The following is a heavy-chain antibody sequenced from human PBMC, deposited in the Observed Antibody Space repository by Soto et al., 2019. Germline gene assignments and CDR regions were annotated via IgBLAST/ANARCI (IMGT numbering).Heavy chain of an antibody. Sequence: EVQLVESGGGLVQPGGSLRLSCAASGFTFSSYDMHWVRQATGKGLEWVSAIGTAGDRYYPGSVEDLFTISSENAKNSLYRKMNSPRAGDTAVYYCARGPYGSGSTIATYSFDYWGQGTLVTVSS. CDR1: GFTFSSYD. V-gene: IGHV3-13*01. D-gene: IGHD3-10*01. J-gene: IGHJ4*02. CDR2: IGTAGDR. CDR3: ARGPYGSGSTIATYSFDY.